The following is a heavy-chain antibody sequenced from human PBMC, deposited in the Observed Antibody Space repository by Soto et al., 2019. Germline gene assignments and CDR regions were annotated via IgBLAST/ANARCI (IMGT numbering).Heavy chain of an antibody. V-gene: IGHV3-23*01. Sequence: GGSLRLSCAASGFTFSSYAMSWVRQAPGKGLEWVSAISGSGGSTYYADSVKGRFTISRDNSKNTLYLQMNSLRAEDTAVYYCAKDPGRVTTYWYFDLWGRGTLVTVSS. CDR2: ISGSGGST. D-gene: IGHD4-17*01. J-gene: IGHJ2*01. CDR1: GFTFSSYA. CDR3: AKDPGRVTTYWYFDL.